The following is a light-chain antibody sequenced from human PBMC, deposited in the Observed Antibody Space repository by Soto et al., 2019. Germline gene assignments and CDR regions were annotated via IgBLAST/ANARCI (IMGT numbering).Light chain of an antibody. Sequence: DIQMTQSPSSLSASVGDRVTITCRASQSISSYLNWYQQKPGKAPKLLIYTASSLERGVPSRFSGSGSGTEFTLSISSLQPDDFETYYCQQYETYSPTFGQGTKVDIK. V-gene: IGKV1-39*01. CDR1: QSISSY. CDR3: QQYETYSPT. J-gene: IGKJ1*01. CDR2: TAS.